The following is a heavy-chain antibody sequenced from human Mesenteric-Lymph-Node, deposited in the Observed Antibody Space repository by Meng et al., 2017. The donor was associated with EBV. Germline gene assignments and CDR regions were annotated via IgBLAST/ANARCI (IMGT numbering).Heavy chain of an antibody. J-gene: IGHJ4*02. CDR1: GGPISSSNW. CDR2: IYHSGST. V-gene: IGHV4-4*02. D-gene: IGHD3-22*01. CDR3: ARCYYYDSSGNFDY. Sequence: QVQLQRAGPGLVKPSGTLSLTCAVSGGPISSSNWWSWVRQPPGKGLEWIGEIYHSGSTNYNPSLKSRVTISVDKSKNQFSLKLSSVTAADTAVYYCARCYYYDSSGNFDYWGQGTLVTVSS.